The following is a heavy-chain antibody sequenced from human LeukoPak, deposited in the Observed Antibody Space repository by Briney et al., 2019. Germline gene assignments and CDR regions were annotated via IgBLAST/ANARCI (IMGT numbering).Heavy chain of an antibody. J-gene: IGHJ4*02. CDR3: ARGRGKYQLLASDY. CDR2: INYSGSP. Sequence: PSETLSLTCGVDGGSFTGYFYTWIRQPPGKGLKWIGEINYSGSPSYNPSLKSRVTISLDTSKNQVSLKMTSVTAADTAMYFCARGRGKYQLLASDYWGPGTLVTVSS. CDR1: GGSFTGYF. D-gene: IGHD2-2*01. V-gene: IGHV4-34*01.